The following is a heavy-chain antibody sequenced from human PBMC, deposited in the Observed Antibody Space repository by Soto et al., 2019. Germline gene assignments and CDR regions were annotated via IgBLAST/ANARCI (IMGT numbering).Heavy chain of an antibody. Sequence: RCSCEAAGFTLSSYWMSWIRQAPGKGLEWVANTRQDGGQSYLVDSVQGRLTISSYNAKNQVYLQMNSLRAEYTAVYYCGVIVVAHDAFDIWGQGTMVPVSS. CDR3: GVIVVAHDAFDI. CDR2: TRQDGGQS. J-gene: IGHJ3*02. V-gene: IGHV3-7*01. CDR1: GFTLSSYW. D-gene: IGHD3-22*01.